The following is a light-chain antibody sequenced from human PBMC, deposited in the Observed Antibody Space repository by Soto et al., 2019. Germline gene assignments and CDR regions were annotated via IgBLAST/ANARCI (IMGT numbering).Light chain of an antibody. CDR2: KAS. J-gene: IGKJ1*01. CDR3: QHDNSYSEA. CDR1: QTISSW. Sequence: DIQMTQSPSTLSGSVGDRVTITCRASQTISSWFAWYQQKPGKAPKLLIYKASTLKSGVPSRFSGSGSGTEFTLTISSLQSDDFATYYCQHDNSYSEAFGQGTKVDIK. V-gene: IGKV1-5*03.